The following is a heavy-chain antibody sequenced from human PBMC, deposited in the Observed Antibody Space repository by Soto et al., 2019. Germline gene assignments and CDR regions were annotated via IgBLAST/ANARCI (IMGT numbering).Heavy chain of an antibody. V-gene: IGHV4-39*01. CDR3: ARQGLPNWNYYPSQGIFDY. D-gene: IGHD1-7*01. J-gene: IGHJ4*02. CDR2: IYYSGST. CDR1: GGSISSSSYY. Sequence: SETLSLTCTVSGGSISSSSYYWGWIRQPPGKGLEWIGSIYYSGSTYYNPSLKSRVTISVDTSKNQFSLKLSSVTAADTAVYYCARQGLPNWNYYPSQGIFDYWGQGTLVTVSS.